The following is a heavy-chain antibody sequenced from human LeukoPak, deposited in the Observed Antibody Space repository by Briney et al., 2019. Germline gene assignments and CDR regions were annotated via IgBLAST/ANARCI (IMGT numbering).Heavy chain of an antibody. J-gene: IGHJ4*02. V-gene: IGHV3-9*01. Sequence: GGSLRLSCAASGFAFDDYAMHWVRQTQEKGLEWVSTIDWNGGSIVYADSVKGRFTISRDSAKNSVYLQMNSLRPEDTALYFCALGTYYRRAFDYWGLGILVTVSS. CDR2: IDWNGGSI. D-gene: IGHD3-10*01. CDR1: GFAFDDYA. CDR3: ALGTYYRRAFDY.